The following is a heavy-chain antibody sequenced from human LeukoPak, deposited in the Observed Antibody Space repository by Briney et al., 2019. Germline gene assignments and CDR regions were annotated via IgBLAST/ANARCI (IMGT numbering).Heavy chain of an antibody. CDR1: VGSMSTYY. J-gene: IGHJ5*02. Sequence: SETLSLICSVSVGSMSTYYGSWLRQPPGKGLEGIGYIYYTGSTSYNPSLKSRVTMSLDASKNQFSLELNSVTPADTAVYYCARGGNYWPQWWFDPWGRGTLVSVSS. CDR2: IYYTGST. CDR3: ARGGNYWPQWWFDP. D-gene: IGHD1-26*01. V-gene: IGHV4-59*01.